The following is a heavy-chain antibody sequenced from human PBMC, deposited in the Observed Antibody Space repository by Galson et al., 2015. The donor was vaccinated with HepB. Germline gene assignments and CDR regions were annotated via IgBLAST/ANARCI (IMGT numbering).Heavy chain of an antibody. V-gene: IGHV3-48*01. CDR3: VGDSGQYLFDY. J-gene: IGHJ4*02. CDR1: GFVFSTYN. CDR2: IRSSGSTI. D-gene: IGHD2/OR15-2a*01. Sequence: SLRLSCASSGFVFSTYNMNWVRQAPGQGLGWVSYIRSSGSTIYYADSVKGRFSISRDNAKRSLYLQMKSLRAEDTAVYYCVGDSGQYLFDYWGQGTLVTVSS.